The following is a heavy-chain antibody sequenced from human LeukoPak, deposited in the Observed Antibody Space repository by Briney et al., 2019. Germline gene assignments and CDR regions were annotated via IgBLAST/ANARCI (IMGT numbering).Heavy chain of an antibody. CDR2: IYYSGST. D-gene: IGHD3-3*01. Sequence: SETLSLTCTVSGGSISSSSYYWGWIRQPPWKGLEWIGSIYYSGSTYYNPSLKSRVTISVDTSKNQFSLKLSSVTAADTAVYYCASSGVAINWLDPWGQGTLVTVSS. CDR3: ASSGVAINWLDP. V-gene: IGHV4-39*07. CDR1: GGSISSSSYY. J-gene: IGHJ5*02.